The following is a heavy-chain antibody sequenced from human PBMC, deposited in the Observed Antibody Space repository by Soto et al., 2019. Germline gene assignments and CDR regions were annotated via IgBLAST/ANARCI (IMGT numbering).Heavy chain of an antibody. CDR1: GYTFTSYA. D-gene: IGHD2-21*02. CDR2: INAGNGNT. J-gene: IGHJ4*02. V-gene: IGHV1-3*05. Sequence: QVQLVQSGAEEKKPGASVMVSCKASGYTFTSYAMHWVRQATGQRLEWMGWINAGNGNTKYSQKFQGRVTITRDTSASTAYMELSSLRSEDTAVYYCARSIVVVTALDYWGQGTLVTVSS. CDR3: ARSIVVVTALDY.